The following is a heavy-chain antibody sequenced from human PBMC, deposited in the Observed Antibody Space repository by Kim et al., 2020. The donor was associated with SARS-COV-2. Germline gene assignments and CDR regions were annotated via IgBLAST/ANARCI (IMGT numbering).Heavy chain of an antibody. CDR1: GGSFSGYY. CDR3: ARGDYDYVWGSYRFHWFDP. Sequence: SETLSLTCAVYGGSFSGYYWSWIRQPPGKGLEWIGEINHSGSTNYNPSLKSRVTISVDTSKNQFSLKLSSVTAADTAVYYCARGDYDYVWGSYRFHWFDPWGQGTLVTDSS. CDR2: INHSGST. V-gene: IGHV4-34*01. J-gene: IGHJ5*02. D-gene: IGHD3-16*02.